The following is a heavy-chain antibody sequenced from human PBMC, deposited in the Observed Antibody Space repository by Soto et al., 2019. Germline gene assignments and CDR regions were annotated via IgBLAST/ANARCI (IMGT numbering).Heavy chain of an antibody. Sequence: SLILSCSASGFTSSGYALSWIRQAPGRGLEWVSAIRGSGGSTYYADSVKGRFTISRDNSKNTLYLQMNSLRAEDTAVYYCAKVGGDYDYIWGSYRSQFYYYYYMDVWGKGTTVTVSS. CDR3: AKVGGDYDYIWGSYRSQFYYYYYMDV. CDR1: GFTSSGYA. V-gene: IGHV3-23*01. D-gene: IGHD3-16*02. J-gene: IGHJ6*03. CDR2: IRGSGGST.